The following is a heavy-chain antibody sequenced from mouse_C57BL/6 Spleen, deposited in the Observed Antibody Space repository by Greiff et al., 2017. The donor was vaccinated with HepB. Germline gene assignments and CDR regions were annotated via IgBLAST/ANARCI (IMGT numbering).Heavy chain of an antibody. CDR2: INPSNGGT. V-gene: IGHV1-53*01. D-gene: IGHD1-1*01. CDR3: AREDGPLRWYFDV. Sequence: QVQLQQPGTELVKPGASVKLSCKASGYTFTSYWMHWVKQRPGQGLEWIGNINPSNGGTNYNEKFKSKATLTVDKSSSTAYMHLRSLTSEDPAVYYCAREDGPLRWYFDVWGTGTTVTVSS. CDR1: GYTFTSYW. J-gene: IGHJ1*03.